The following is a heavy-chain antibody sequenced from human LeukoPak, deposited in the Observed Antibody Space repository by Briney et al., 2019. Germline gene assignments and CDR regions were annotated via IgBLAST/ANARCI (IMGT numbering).Heavy chain of an antibody. CDR1: GFTFSSYA. J-gene: IGHJ4*02. CDR2: ISGSGGST. CDR3: AKEGNTRIAAAGFNY. V-gene: IGHV3-23*01. Sequence: GGSLRLSCAASGFTFSSYAMSWVRQAPVKGLEWVSAISGSGGSTYYADSVNGPFTISRDNSKNAMYLQRNSLRAEHTAVYYCAKEGNTRIAAAGFNYWGQGTLVTVSS. D-gene: IGHD6-13*01.